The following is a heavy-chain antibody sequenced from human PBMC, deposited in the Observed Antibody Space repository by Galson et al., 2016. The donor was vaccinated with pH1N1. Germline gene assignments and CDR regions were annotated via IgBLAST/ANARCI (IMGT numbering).Heavy chain of an antibody. CDR2: INTDGSTT. Sequence: SLRLSCAASGFTLSNYWMHWVRQAPGKGLVWVARINTDGSTTTYADSVKGRFTVSRDNAKNTLYLQMNSLRVEDSAVYYRVRAPIGNDGYWGQGTLVTVSS. CDR1: GFTLSNYW. J-gene: IGHJ4*02. D-gene: IGHD1-1*01. V-gene: IGHV3-74*01. CDR3: VRAPIGNDGY.